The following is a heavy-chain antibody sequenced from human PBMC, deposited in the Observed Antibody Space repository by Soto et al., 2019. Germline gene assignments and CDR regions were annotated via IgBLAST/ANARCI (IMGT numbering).Heavy chain of an antibody. J-gene: IGHJ5*02. CDR1: GYTFTSYG. Sequence: GASVKVSCKASGYTFTSYGISWVRQAPGQGLEWMGWISAYNGNTNYAQKLQGRVTMTTDTSTSTAYMEMRSLRSDDTAVYYCVRDLRGGTPVTYNWFDPWGQGTLVTVSS. V-gene: IGHV1-18*01. CDR2: ISAYNGNT. D-gene: IGHD4-4*01. CDR3: VRDLRGGTPVTYNWFDP.